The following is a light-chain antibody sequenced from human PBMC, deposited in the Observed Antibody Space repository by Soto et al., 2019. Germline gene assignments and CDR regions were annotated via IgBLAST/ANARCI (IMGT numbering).Light chain of an antibody. J-gene: IGKJ1*01. CDR2: XXX. V-gene: IGKV3-20*01. Sequence: EIVLTMSPGTLSLSPGERXXXXXXXXQSVSSSYLAWXQQKPGQAPRLLIYXXXXXXTXXPXRXIGSGSGTDFTLTISRLEPXXFAVYYCQQYGSSPTWTFGQGTKVDIK. CDR3: QQYGSSPTWT. CDR1: QSVSSSY.